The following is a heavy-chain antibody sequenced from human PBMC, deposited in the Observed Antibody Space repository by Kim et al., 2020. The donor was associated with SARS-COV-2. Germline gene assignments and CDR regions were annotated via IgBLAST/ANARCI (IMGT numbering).Heavy chain of an antibody. V-gene: IGHV4-34*01. CDR3: ARGRYYYDSSGYRDFDY. D-gene: IGHD3-22*01. Sequence: SETLSLTCAVYGGSFSGYYWSWIRQPPGKGLEWIGEINHSGSTNYNPSLKSRVTISVDTSKNQFSLKLSSVTAADTAVYYCARGRYYYDSSGYRDFDYWGQGALVTVSS. CDR2: INHSGST. CDR1: GGSFSGYY. J-gene: IGHJ4*02.